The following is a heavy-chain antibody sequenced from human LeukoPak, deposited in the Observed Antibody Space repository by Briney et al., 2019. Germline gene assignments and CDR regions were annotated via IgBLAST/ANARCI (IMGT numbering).Heavy chain of an antibody. D-gene: IGHD3-22*01. CDR1: GFTFSSYA. CDR3: ARGVVVVITTSPQDFDALDI. J-gene: IGHJ3*02. Sequence: GGSLRLSCAASGFTFSSYAMHWVRQAPGKGLEWVAVISYDGSNKYYADSVKGRFTISRDNSKNTLYLQMNSLRAEDTAVYYCARGVVVVITTSPQDFDALDIWGQGTMVTVSS. CDR2: ISYDGSNK. V-gene: IGHV3-30-3*01.